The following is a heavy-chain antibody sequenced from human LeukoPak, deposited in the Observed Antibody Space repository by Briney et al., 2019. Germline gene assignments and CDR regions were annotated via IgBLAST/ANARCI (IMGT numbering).Heavy chain of an antibody. J-gene: IGHJ4*02. CDR1: GGTFSSYA. V-gene: IGHV1-46*01. CDR3: ARGAPVAGPYYFDY. D-gene: IGHD2-15*01. Sequence: ASVKVSCKASGGTFSSYAISWVRQAPGQGLEWMGIINPSGGSTSYAQKFQGRVTMTRDTSTSTAYMELSSLRSEDTAVYYCARGAPVAGPYYFDYWGQGALVTVSS. CDR2: INPSGGST.